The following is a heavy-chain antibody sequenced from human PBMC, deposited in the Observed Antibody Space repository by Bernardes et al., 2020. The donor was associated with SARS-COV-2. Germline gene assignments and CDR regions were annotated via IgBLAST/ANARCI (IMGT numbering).Heavy chain of an antibody. V-gene: IGHV3-23*01. D-gene: IGHD3-10*01. Sequence: RGIIKNKYYADSVKGRFTISRDNSKNTLYLQMNSLRAEDTAVYYCAKEEELRGYYYYYYMDV. CDR3: AKEEELRGYYYYYYMDV. CDR2: RGIIKNK. J-gene: IGHJ6*03.